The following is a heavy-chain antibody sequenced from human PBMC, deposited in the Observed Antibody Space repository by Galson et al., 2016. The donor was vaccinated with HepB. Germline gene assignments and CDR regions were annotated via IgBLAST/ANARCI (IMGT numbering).Heavy chain of an antibody. D-gene: IGHD3-16*01. Sequence: SETLSLTCTVSGAPISSYYWSWIRQPPEKGLEWIGYIHHSGSTNYNPSLKSRVTMSLDTSKNQFSLRLTSLTAADTAVYYCAALIVGGGGRGPWGQGTLVTVSS. V-gene: IGHV4-59*01. J-gene: IGHJ5*02. CDR3: AALIVGGGGRGP. CDR1: GAPISSYY. CDR2: IHHSGST.